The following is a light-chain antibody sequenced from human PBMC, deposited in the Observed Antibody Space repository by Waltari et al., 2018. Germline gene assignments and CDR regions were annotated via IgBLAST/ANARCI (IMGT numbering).Light chain of an antibody. CDR3: QQYNSYSLLT. J-gene: IGKJ4*01. CDR2: EAS. CDR1: QSISKW. Sequence: DIRLTQSPSTLSASAGDRVIISCRGSQSISKWLAWYQQKPGKAPKLLIYEASTLQSGVPARFSGTGSGTDFTLTISSLQPDDFATYYCQQYNSYSLLTFGGGTKVEIK. V-gene: IGKV1-5*03.